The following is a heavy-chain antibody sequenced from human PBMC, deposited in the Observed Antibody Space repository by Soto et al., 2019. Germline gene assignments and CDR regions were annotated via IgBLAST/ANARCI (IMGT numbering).Heavy chain of an antibody. J-gene: IGHJ4*02. CDR3: ARDPPLSMIVVVGVDDF. CDR1: GFTLTNEN. CDR2: ISSRSTFI. V-gene: IGHV3-21*06. Sequence: PVGSQSLSYTVLGFTLTNENMNWVRQAPGKGLEWVSSISSRSTFINYADSVKGRFTISRDNDKGLVYLQMNSLRAEDTAVYYCARDPPLSMIVVVGVDDFWGQGTLVTVSS. D-gene: IGHD3-22*01.